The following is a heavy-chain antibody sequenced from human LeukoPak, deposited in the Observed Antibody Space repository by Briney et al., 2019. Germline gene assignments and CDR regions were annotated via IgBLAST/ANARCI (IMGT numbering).Heavy chain of an antibody. Sequence: GESLRISCQGSGYSFTNYWIAWVRQMPGKGLEWMGIIYPGDSNTKYNPSFQGQVTISADKSISTAYLQCSSLQASDTAVYYCARLFYYGSGTYYNGDAFDIWGQGTMVTVSS. CDR2: IYPGDSNT. D-gene: IGHD3-10*01. CDR3: ARLFYYGSGTYYNGDAFDI. CDR1: GYSFTNYW. J-gene: IGHJ3*02. V-gene: IGHV5-51*01.